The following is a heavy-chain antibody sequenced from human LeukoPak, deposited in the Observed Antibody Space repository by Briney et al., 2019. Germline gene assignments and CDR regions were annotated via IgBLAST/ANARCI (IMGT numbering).Heavy chain of an antibody. CDR3: ASLNHPSPYSKGGFDY. CDR1: GFTFSSYG. CDR2: IWYDGSNK. V-gene: IGHV3-33*01. J-gene: IGHJ4*02. Sequence: GGSLRLSCAASGFTFSSYGMHWARQAPGKGLEWVAVIWYDGSNKYYADSVKGRFTISRDNSKNTLYLQMNSLRAEDTAVYYCASLNHPSPYSKGGFDYWGQGTLVTVSS. D-gene: IGHD4-11*01.